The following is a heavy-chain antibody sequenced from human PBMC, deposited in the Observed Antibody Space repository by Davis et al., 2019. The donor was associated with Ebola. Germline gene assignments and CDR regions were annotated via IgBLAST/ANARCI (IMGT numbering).Heavy chain of an antibody. J-gene: IGHJ6*03. CDR1: GFTFSDYY. V-gene: IGHV3-11*01. D-gene: IGHD3-10*01. CDR2: ISSGGNTI. Sequence: GESLKISCAASGFTFSDYYMSWIRQAPGKGLEWVSYISSGGNTIYYADSVKGRFTISRDNAKNSLYLQMNSLRAEDTAVYYCARGVWFGELNHYYYMDVWGEGTTVTVSS. CDR3: ARGVWFGELNHYYYMDV.